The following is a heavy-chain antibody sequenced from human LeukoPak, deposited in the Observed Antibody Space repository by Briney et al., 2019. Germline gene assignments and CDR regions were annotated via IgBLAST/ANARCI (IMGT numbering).Heavy chain of an antibody. J-gene: IGHJ4*02. CDR2: IYYSGST. Sequence: PSETLSLTCAVYGESFSGYYWGWIRQPPGKGLEWIGCIYYSGSTYYNTSLKSRVTISEDTSKKQFSLKHSSVTAADPAEYYCARHSYYDYVWGSYRQESYFDYWGQGTLVTVSS. D-gene: IGHD3-16*02. V-gene: IGHV4-39*01. CDR3: ARHSYYDYVWGSYRQESYFDY. CDR1: GESFSGYY.